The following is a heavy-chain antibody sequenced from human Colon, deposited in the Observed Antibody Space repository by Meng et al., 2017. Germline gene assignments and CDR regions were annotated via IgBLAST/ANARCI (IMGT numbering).Heavy chain of an antibody. CDR2: ICHGGNT. Sequence: VQLQESGPGLVKPSGTLSRTCAVSGGSINSSNWWLWVRQPPGKGLEWLGGICHGGNTNYNPSLKSRVTLSLDKSKNQFSLRLTSVTAADTAMYYCSRGVVAGAMVWFDPWGPGTLVTVSS. D-gene: IGHD2-2*01. J-gene: IGHJ5*02. CDR1: GGSINSSNW. CDR3: SRGVVAGAMVWFDP. V-gene: IGHV4-4*02.